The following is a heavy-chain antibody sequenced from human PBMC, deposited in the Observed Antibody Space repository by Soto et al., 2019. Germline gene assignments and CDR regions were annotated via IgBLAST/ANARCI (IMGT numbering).Heavy chain of an antibody. CDR3: AKARGSSTPAPGSY. D-gene: IGHD2-2*01. J-gene: IGHJ1*01. CDR1: GFTFSTYA. CDR2: ISGSGGDT. Sequence: GGSLRLSCAASGFTFSTYAMSWGRPAPGKGLEWVSVISGSGGDTYYADSVKGRFTIARDNSKNTLSLQMNSLRAEDTAVYYCAKARGSSTPAPGSYWGQGTHVTVSS. V-gene: IGHV3-23*01.